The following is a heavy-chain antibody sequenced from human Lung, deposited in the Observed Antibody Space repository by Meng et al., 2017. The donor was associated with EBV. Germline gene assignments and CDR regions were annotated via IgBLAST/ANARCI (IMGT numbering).Heavy chain of an antibody. CDR1: GFTVRKHG. V-gene: IGHV3-30*18. J-gene: IGHJ5*02. Sequence: QVQVVESGXGVVQPXRSLRRXXXASGFTVRKHGIHWVRQAPGKGLEWVAMISYDGNSKYYIDSVKGRFTVSRDNSKNTVYLQMNSLRAEDTAVYYCAKDLYGSGWYNYFDPWGQGTVVTVSS. D-gene: IGHD6-19*01. CDR3: AKDLYGSGWYNYFDP. CDR2: ISYDGNSK.